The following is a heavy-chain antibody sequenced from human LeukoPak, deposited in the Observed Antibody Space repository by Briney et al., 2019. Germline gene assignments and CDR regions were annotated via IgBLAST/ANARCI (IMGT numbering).Heavy chain of an antibody. V-gene: IGHV1-18*01. D-gene: IGHD3-9*01. Sequence: ASVKVSCKASGYTFTSYGISWVRQAPGQGLEWMGWISAYNGNTNYAQKLQGRVTITADESTSTAYMELSSLRSEDTAVYYCARVIGYDILTGYLDYWGQGTLVTVSS. CDR2: ISAYNGNT. CDR3: ARVIGYDILTGYLDY. CDR1: GYTFTSYG. J-gene: IGHJ4*02.